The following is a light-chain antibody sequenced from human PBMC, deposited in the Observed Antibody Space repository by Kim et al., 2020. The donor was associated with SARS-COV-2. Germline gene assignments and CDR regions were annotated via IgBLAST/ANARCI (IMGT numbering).Light chain of an antibody. Sequence: GQLGTIACTGTSSELGGYDSVSWYQQTPGTAPKLLIYEVTNRPTGVPDRFSGSKSGSTASLTIAGLLTEDEADYYCSSFTVSTTVIFGGGTQLTVL. CDR1: SSELGGYDS. V-gene: IGLV2-18*02. CDR2: EVT. J-gene: IGLJ2*01. CDR3: SSFTVSTTVI.